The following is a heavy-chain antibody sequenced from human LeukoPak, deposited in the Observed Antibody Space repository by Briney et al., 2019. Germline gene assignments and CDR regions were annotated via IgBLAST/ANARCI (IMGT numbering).Heavy chain of an antibody. J-gene: IGHJ6*02. D-gene: IGHD6-13*01. CDR2: ISDSGGST. CDR1: GFTFSNYA. V-gene: IGHV3-23*01. Sequence: GGSLRLSCEASGFTFSNYAIHWVRQAPGKGLEWVSAISDSGGSTYYADSVKGRFTISRDNSKNTLYLQMNSLRAEDTAVYYCAKEEIAAAGTYYYAMDVWGQGTTVTVSS. CDR3: AKEEIAAAGTYYYAMDV.